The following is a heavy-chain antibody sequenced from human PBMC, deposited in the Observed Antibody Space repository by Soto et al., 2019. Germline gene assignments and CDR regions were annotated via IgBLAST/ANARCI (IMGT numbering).Heavy chain of an antibody. J-gene: IGHJ5*02. CDR1: GYTFTSYA. Sequence: ASVKVSCKASGYTFTSYAMHWVRQAPGQRLEWMGWINAGNGNTNYAQKLQGRVTMTTDTSTSTAYMELRSLRSDDTAVYYCARDLYPYYYDSSGYYSNNWFDPWGQGTLVTVSS. D-gene: IGHD3-22*01. CDR2: INAGNGNT. CDR3: ARDLYPYYYDSSGYYSNNWFDP. V-gene: IGHV1-3*01.